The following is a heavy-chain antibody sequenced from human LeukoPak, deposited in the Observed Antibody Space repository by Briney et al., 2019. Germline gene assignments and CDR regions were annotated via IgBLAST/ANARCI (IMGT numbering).Heavy chain of an antibody. V-gene: IGHV3-7*03. D-gene: IGHD2-15*01. CDR3: ARDTYSYSYYFDY. Sequence: NIKQDVSEKYYVDSVKCRFTISRDNAKNSLYLQINSLRAEDTAMYYCARDTYSYSYYFDYWGQGTLVTVSS. CDR2: IKQDVSEK. J-gene: IGHJ4*02.